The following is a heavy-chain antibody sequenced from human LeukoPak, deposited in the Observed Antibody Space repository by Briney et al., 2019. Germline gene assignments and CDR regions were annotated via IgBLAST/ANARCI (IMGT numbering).Heavy chain of an antibody. CDR2: ISGSGGST. V-gene: IGHV3-23*01. D-gene: IGHD3-22*01. J-gene: IGHJ4*02. CDR1: GFTFSRYA. Sequence: GGSLRLSCAASGFTFSRYAMSWVRQAPGKGLEWVSAISGSGGSTYYADSVKGRFTISRDNSKHTLYLQMNSLRAEDTAVYYCAKGDYDSSGPLNYYFDYWGQGTLVTVSS. CDR3: AKGDYDSSGPLNYYFDY.